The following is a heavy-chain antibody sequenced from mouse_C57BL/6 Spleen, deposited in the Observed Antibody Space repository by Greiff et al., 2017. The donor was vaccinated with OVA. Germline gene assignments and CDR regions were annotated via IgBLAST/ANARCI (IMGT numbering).Heavy chain of an antibody. J-gene: IGHJ2*01. CDR1: GYTFTSYW. CDR3: ARTTTVVAPFDY. D-gene: IGHD1-1*01. V-gene: IGHV1-69*01. Sequence: VQLQQPGAELVMPGASVKLSCKASGYTFTSYWMHWVKQRPGQGLEWIGEIDPSDSYTNYTQKFKGKSTLTVDKSSSTAYMQLSSLTSEDSAVYYCARTTTVVAPFDYWGQGTTLTVSS. CDR2: IDPSDSYT.